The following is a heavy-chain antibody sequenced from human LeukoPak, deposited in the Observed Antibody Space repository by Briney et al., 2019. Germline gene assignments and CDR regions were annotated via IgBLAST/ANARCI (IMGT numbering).Heavy chain of an antibody. Sequence: GGSLRLSCAASGFTFNNYWMTWVRQAPGKGLEWVANIKQDGSDKYYVDSVRGRFTISRDNAKNSLYLQMNSLRAEDTAVYYCASNYGGWGQGTLVTVSS. J-gene: IGHJ4*02. V-gene: IGHV3-7*03. CDR2: IKQDGSDK. CDR3: ASNYGG. CDR1: GFTFNNYW. D-gene: IGHD4-11*01.